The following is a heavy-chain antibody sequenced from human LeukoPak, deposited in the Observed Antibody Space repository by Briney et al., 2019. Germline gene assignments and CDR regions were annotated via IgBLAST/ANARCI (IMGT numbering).Heavy chain of an antibody. CDR3: ARDSRYDSSGYYPF. Sequence: ASVKVSCKASGGTFSSYAISWVRQAPGQGLEWMGGIIPIFGTANYAQKFQGRVTITADKSTSTAYMELSSLRSEDTAVYYCARDSRYDSSGYYPFWGQGTLVTVSS. CDR1: GGTFSSYA. J-gene: IGHJ4*02. D-gene: IGHD3-22*01. V-gene: IGHV1-69*06. CDR2: IIPIFGTA.